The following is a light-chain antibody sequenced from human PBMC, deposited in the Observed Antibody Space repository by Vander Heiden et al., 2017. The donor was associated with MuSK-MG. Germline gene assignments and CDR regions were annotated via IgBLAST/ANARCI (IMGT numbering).Light chain of an antibody. CDR2: AAS. CDR1: QSISSH. V-gene: IGKV1-39*01. CDR3: HQTKGIRLT. J-gene: IGKJ4*01. Sequence: DIQMTQSPSSLSAFVGDRVTITCRASQSISSHLSWFQQKPGKAPKLLIYAASSLQSGVPSRFTGSGSGTDLTLTISNLQPEHIATYYCHQTKGIRLTFGGGTKVEI.